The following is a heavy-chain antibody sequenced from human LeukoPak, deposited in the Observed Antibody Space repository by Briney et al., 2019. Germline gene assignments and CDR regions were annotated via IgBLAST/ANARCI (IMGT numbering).Heavy chain of an antibody. CDR2: IYPGDSDT. CDR1: GYSFTSYW. J-gene: IGHJ5*02. V-gene: IGHV5-51*01. Sequence: GESLKISCKGSGYSFTSYWIGWVRQMPGKGLEWMGIIYPGDSDTRYSPSFQGQVTISADKSISTAYLQWSSLKASDTAMYYCARLGPMVTAIHGSLTGWFDPWGQGTLVTVSS. D-gene: IGHD2-21*02. CDR3: ARLGPMVTAIHGSLTGWFDP.